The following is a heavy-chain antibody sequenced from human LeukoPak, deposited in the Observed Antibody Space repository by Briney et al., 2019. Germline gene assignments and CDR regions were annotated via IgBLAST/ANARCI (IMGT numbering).Heavy chain of an antibody. Sequence: WGSLRLSCVASGFTFGKYWMSWVRQAPGKGLEWVANIKLDGSEKNYVDSVKGRFTISRDNTKNSLYPQMNSLRVEDTAVFYCARDQYDTWSRRGNFDSWGQGTLVIVSS. V-gene: IGHV3-7*03. J-gene: IGHJ4*02. CDR1: GFTFGKYW. CDR3: ARDQYDTWSRRGNFDS. D-gene: IGHD3-3*01. CDR2: IKLDGSEK.